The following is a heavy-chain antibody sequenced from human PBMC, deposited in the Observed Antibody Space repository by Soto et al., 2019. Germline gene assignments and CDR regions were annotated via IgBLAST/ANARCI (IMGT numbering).Heavy chain of an antibody. CDR2: INHSGST. CDR3: ARIGYSYARNWFDP. J-gene: IGHJ5*02. Sequence: QVQLQQWGAGLLKPSETLSLTCAVYGGSFSGYYWSWIRQPPGKGLEWIGEINHSGSTNYNPSLKSRVTISVDTSQNQFSLKLSSVTAADTAVYYCARIGYSYARNWFDPWGQGTLVTVSS. CDR1: GGSFSGYY. D-gene: IGHD5-18*01. V-gene: IGHV4-34*01.